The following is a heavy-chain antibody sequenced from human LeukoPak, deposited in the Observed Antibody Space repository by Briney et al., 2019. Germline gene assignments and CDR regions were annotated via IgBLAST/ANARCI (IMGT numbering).Heavy chain of an antibody. V-gene: IGHV3-48*04. CDR1: GSTFSGYD. Sequence: GGSRRLSCAASGSTFSGYDMSWVRQAPGKGLEWVSYTSSSSSTIYYADSVKSRFTISRDNAKNSLYLQMNSLRAEDTAVYYCARLRYYGMDVWGQGTTVTVSS. J-gene: IGHJ6*02. CDR2: TSSSSSTI. CDR3: ARLRYYGMDV.